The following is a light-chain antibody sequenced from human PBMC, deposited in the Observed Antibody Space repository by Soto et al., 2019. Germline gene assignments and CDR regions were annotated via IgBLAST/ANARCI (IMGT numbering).Light chain of an antibody. J-gene: IGKJ4*01. CDR2: GAS. Sequence: EIVMTQSPATLSVSPGERATLSCRASQSVRSNLAWYQQKPGQAPRLLIYGASTRATGIPARFSGSGSGTEFTLTISSLQSEEFAVYYCQQYNNRPLTFGGGTKVEIK. CDR1: QSVRSN. V-gene: IGKV3-15*01. CDR3: QQYNNRPLT.